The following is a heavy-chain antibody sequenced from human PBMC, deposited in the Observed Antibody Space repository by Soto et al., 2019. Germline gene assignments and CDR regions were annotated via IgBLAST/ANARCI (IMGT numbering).Heavy chain of an antibody. D-gene: IGHD3-3*01. CDR3: AKDLGVVTPKRQPEYYYYGMDV. Sequence: GGSLRLSCAASGFTFSDYYMSWIRQAPGKGLEWVSYISSSGSTIYYADSVKGRFTISRDNAKNTLYLQMNSLRAEDTAVYYCAKDLGVVTPKRQPEYYYYGMDVWGQGTTVTVSS. V-gene: IGHV3-11*01. CDR2: ISSSGSTI. J-gene: IGHJ6*02. CDR1: GFTFSDYY.